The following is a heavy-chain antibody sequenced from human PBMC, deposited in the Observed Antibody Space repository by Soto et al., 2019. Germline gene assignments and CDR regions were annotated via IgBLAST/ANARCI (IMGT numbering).Heavy chain of an antibody. J-gene: IGHJ6*02. CDR1: GFTFVSYS. CDR3: ARNESSNIYGMDV. V-gene: IGHV3-21*02. CDR2: ISSSSFSI. D-gene: IGHD6-6*01. Sequence: EVQLVESGGGLVKPGGPLRLSGAASGFTFVSYSMTWFRQAPGKGLEWVSSISSSSFSINYADSGKGRFSISRDNAQNSLHLQMNNLRAEDTAVYYCARNESSNIYGMDVWGQGTTVTVSS.